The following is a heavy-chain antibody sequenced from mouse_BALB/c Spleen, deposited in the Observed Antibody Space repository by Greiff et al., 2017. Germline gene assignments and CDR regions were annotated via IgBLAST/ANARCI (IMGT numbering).Heavy chain of an antibody. CDR1: GFTFSSFG. CDR2: ISSGSSTI. D-gene: IGHD1-1*01. V-gene: IGHV5-17*02. Sequence: DGKLVESGGGLVQPGGSRKLSCAASGFTFSSFGMHWVRQAPEKGLEWVAYISSGSSTIYYADTVKGRFTISRDNPKNTLFLQMTSLRSEDTAMYYCARGGSYFDYWGQGTTLTVSS. J-gene: IGHJ2*01. CDR3: ARGGSYFDY.